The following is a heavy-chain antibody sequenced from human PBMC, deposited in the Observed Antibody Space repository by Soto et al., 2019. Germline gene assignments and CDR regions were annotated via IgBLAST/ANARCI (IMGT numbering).Heavy chain of an antibody. Sequence: SETLSLTCTVSGGSIRSGGYYWSWIRQHPGKGLEWIGYIYYSGSTYYNPSLKSRVTISVDTSKNQFSLKLSSVTAADTAVYYCARVTLSNGDSFDYWGQGTLVTVSS. CDR2: IYYSGST. CDR3: ARVTLSNGDSFDY. V-gene: IGHV4-31*03. J-gene: IGHJ4*02. CDR1: GGSIRSGGYY. D-gene: IGHD4-17*01.